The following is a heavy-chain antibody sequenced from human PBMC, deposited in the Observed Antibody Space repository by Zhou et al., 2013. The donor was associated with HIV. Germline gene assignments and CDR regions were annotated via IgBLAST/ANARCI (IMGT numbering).Heavy chain of an antibody. Sequence: QVQLVQSGSEVRKPGASVKVSCKASGYTFSNFGFTWVRQAPGQGLEWMGWISTSTGNTNYAQKLQGRVSMTTDTSTRTAYMELKSLTSDDTAVYYCARVVYYYDARGLDSWGQGTLVTVSS. CDR1: GYTFSNFG. J-gene: IGHJ4*02. CDR2: ISTSTGNT. CDR3: ARVVYYYDARGLDS. D-gene: IGHD3-22*01. V-gene: IGHV1-18*01.